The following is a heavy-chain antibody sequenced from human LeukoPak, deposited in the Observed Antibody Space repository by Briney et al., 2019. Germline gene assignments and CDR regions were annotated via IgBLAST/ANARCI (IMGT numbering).Heavy chain of an antibody. J-gene: IGHJ4*02. D-gene: IGHD3-10*01. CDR2: INTDNGNT. Sequence: ASVKVSCKASGYTFTSHAIHWVCQAPGQRLEWMGWINTDNGNTEYSQKLQGRVTITRDTSASTTYMGLSSLTSEDTALYYCARGDFSKEGSYRHFDNWGQGTLVTVSS. CDR3: ARGDFSKEGSYRHFDN. CDR1: GYTFTSHA. V-gene: IGHV1-3*04.